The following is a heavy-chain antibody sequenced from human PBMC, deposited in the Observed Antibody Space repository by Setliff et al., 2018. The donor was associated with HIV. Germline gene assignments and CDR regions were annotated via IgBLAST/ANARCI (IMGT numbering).Heavy chain of an antibody. J-gene: IGHJ4*02. V-gene: IGHV1-3*04. CDR3: ARVPLSGWLYFDY. CDR2: LRTGTGDT. D-gene: IGHD6-19*01. Sequence: ASVKVSCKASGYTFTSYSMHWVRQAPGQRLEWMGWLRTGTGDTSYSEKFQGRLTITRDTSANTAYMELSNLRSEDTAVYYCARVPLSGWLYFDYWGQGTLVTVSS. CDR1: GYTFTSYS.